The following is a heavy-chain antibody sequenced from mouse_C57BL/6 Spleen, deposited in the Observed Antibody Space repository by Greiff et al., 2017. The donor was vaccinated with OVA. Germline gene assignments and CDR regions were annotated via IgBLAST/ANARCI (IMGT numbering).Heavy chain of an antibody. Sequence: QVQLQQPGAELVKPGASVKLSCKASGYTFTSYWMHWVKQRPGQGLEWIGMIHPNSGSTNYNEKFKSKATLTVDKSSSTAYMQLSSLTSEDSAVYYCAPMGYGSSYDYFDYWGQGTTLTVSS. CDR3: APMGYGSSYDYFDY. CDR1: GYTFTSYW. V-gene: IGHV1-64*01. CDR2: IHPNSGST. D-gene: IGHD1-1*01. J-gene: IGHJ2*01.